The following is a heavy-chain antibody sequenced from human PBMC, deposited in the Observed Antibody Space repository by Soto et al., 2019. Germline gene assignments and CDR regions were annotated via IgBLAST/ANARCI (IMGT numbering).Heavy chain of an antibody. CDR1: GFTFSSYA. CDR2: ISYDGSNK. J-gene: IGHJ6*02. D-gene: IGHD3-3*01. Sequence: QVQLVESGGGVVQPGRSLRLSCAASGFTFSSYAMHWVRQAPGKGLEWVAVISYDGSNKYYADSVKGRFTISRDNSKNTLYLQMNSVRAEDTAVYYCARQERITIFGVVTQYGMDVWGQGPTVTVSS. V-gene: IGHV3-30-3*01. CDR3: ARQERITIFGVVTQYGMDV.